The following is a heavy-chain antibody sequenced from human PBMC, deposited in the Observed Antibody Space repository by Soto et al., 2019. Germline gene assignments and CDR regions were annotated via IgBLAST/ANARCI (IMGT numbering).Heavy chain of an antibody. CDR1: GFTFNNYA. V-gene: IGHV3-30-3*01. CDR2: ISYDGSNK. CDR3: ARGPYCSSTRCHSGGMDV. J-gene: IGHJ6*02. D-gene: IGHD2-2*01. Sequence: LRLSCAASGFTFNNYAMHWVRQAPGKGLEWVAVISYDGSNKYYADSVKGRFTISRDNSKNTLYLQMNSLRAEDTAVYYCARGPYCSSTRCHSGGMDVWGQGXTVTVSS.